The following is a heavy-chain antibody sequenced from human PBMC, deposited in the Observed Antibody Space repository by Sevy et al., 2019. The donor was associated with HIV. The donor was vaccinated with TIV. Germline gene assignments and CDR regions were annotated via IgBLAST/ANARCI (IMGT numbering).Heavy chain of an antibody. J-gene: IGHJ3*02. CDR1: GGTFSIYA. CDR3: ARGRGVADITDEDAYAI. CDR2: IIPIVGMT. D-gene: IGHD1-20*01. V-gene: IGHV1-69*10. Sequence: ATVKVSCKASGGTFSIYAISWVGQDPGQGLEWMGGIIPIVGMTNYAQTFRVRVTITADTSTSTAYMELSSLRSEDTAFYYCARGRGVADITDEDAYAIWGQGTMVTVSS.